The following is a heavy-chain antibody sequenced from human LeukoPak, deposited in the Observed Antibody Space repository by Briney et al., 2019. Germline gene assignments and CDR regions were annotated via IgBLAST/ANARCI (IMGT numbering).Heavy chain of an antibody. CDR2: IWYDGSNK. V-gene: IGHV3-30*02. Sequence: GGSLRLSCAASGFTFSSYGMHWVRQAPGKGLEWVAFIWYDGSNKYYADSVKGRFTISRDNSKNTLYLQMNSLRAEDTAVYYCAKDLARQWELPDYFDYWGQGTLVTVSS. CDR3: AKDLARQWELPDYFDY. D-gene: IGHD1-26*01. CDR1: GFTFSSYG. J-gene: IGHJ4*02.